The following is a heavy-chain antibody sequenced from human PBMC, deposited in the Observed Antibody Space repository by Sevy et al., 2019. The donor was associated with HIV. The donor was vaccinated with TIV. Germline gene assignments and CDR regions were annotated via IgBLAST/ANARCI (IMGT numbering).Heavy chain of an antibody. V-gene: IGHV3-30*02. CDR3: AKTRYHYHISGFFGGTFVPDY. D-gene: IGHD3-22*01. Sequence: GGSLRLSCAASGFTFSTYGMHWVRQAPGKGLEWVAVIWFDGSNTYYADSVKGRFTISREDSKNTLYLHLNSLRVEDTAVYYCAKTRYHYHISGFFGGTFVPDYWGHGTLVTVSS. CDR2: IWFDGSNT. J-gene: IGHJ4*01. CDR1: GFTFSTYG.